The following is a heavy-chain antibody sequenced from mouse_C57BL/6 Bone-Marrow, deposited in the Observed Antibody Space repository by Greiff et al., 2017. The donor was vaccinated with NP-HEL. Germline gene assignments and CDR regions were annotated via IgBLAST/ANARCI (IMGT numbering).Heavy chain of an antibody. D-gene: IGHD1-1*01. CDR1: GYAFSSYW. Sequence: VQLQQSGAELVKPGASVKISCKASGYAFSSYWMNWVKQRPGKGLEWIGQIYPGDGDTNYNGKFKGKATLTADKSSSTAYMQLSSLTSEDSAVYFCARENYGSSYHAMDYWGQGTSVTVSS. CDR2: IYPGDGDT. J-gene: IGHJ4*01. CDR3: ARENYGSSYHAMDY. V-gene: IGHV1-80*01.